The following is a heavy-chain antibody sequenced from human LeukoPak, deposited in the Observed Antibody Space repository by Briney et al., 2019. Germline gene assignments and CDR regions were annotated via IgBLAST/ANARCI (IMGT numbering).Heavy chain of an antibody. V-gene: IGHV4-39*07. CDR1: GGSISSSSYY. CDR3: ARDRRGYYFDY. D-gene: IGHD3-10*01. Sequence: PSETLSLTCTVSGGSISSSSYYWGWIRQPPGKGLEWIGSIYYGGSTLYNPSLKSRVTISVDTSKNQFSLKLSSVTAADTAVYYCARDRRGYYFDYWGQGTLATVSS. CDR2: IYYGGST. J-gene: IGHJ4*02.